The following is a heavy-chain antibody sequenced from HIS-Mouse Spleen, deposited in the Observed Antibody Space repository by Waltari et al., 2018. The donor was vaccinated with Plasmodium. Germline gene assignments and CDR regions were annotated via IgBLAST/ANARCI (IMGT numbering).Heavy chain of an antibody. J-gene: IGHJ1*01. CDR1: GYTFTGYY. D-gene: IGHD6-13*01. Sequence: QVQLVQSGAEVKKPGASVKVSCKASGYTFTGYYMHWVRQAPGQGLGWMGWINPNRGGTNYEQKFQGRVTMTRDTSISTAYMELSRLRSDDTAVYYCARVLGYKAAAGTFVEYFQHWGQGTLVTVSS. V-gene: IGHV1-2*02. CDR3: ARVLGYKAAAGTFVEYFQH. CDR2: INPNRGGT.